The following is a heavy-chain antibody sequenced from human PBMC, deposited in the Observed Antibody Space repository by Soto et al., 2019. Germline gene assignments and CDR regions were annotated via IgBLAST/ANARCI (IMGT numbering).Heavy chain of an antibody. J-gene: IGHJ6*03. V-gene: IGHV1-8*01. CDR3: ARAAVPAAIQQGGSGYMDV. Sequence: ASVKVSCKASGYTFTSYDINWVRQATGQGLEWMGWMNPNSGNTGYAQKFQGRVTMTRNTSISTAYMELTSLRSEDTAVYYCARAAVPAAIQQGGSGYMDVWGKGTTVTVSS. CDR2: MNPNSGNT. CDR1: GYTFTSYD. D-gene: IGHD2-2*02.